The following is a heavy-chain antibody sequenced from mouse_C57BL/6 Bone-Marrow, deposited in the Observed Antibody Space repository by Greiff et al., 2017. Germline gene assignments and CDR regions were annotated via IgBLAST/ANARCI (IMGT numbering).Heavy chain of an antibody. V-gene: IGHV2-6-1*01. D-gene: IGHD1-1*01. CDR1: GFSLTSYG. J-gene: IGHJ4*01. CDR2: IWSDGST. CDR3: ARHGYYGRGAMDY. Sequence: VKLVESGPGLVAPSQSLSITCTVSGFSLTSYGVHWVRQPPGKGLEWLVVIWSDGSTTYNSDLKSRLSISKDNSKSQVFLKMNSLQTDDTAMYYCARHGYYGRGAMDYWGQGTSVTVSS.